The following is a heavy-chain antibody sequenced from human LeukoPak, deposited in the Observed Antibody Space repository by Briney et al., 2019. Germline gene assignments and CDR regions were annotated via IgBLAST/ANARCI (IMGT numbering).Heavy chain of an antibody. J-gene: IGHJ4*02. D-gene: IGHD3-10*01. CDR1: GGSISNYY. CDR2: ISYSVST. Sequence: SETLSHTCTVSGGSISNYYWSWIRQPPGKGLEWIGYISYSVSTNYNPSLKSRVTISVDTSKNQFTLKLNSVTAADTAVYYCARGGGEEWFAETYFDYWGQGTLVTVSS. CDR3: ARGGGEEWFAETYFDY. V-gene: IGHV4-59*08.